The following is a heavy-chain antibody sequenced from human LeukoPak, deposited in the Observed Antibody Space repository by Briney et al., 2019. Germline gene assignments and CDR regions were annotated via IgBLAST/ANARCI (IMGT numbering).Heavy chain of an antibody. D-gene: IGHD3-22*01. CDR2: IIPIFGTA. CDR3: ASYYYDSSDLYAFDI. V-gene: IGHV1-69*13. J-gene: IGHJ3*02. CDR1: GGTFSSYS. Sequence: ASVKVSCKASGGTFSSYSISWVRQAPGQGLEWMGGIIPIFGTANYAQKFQPRVKITADESTSTAYMELSSLRSEETAVYYCASYYYDSSDLYAFDIWGQGTMVTVSS.